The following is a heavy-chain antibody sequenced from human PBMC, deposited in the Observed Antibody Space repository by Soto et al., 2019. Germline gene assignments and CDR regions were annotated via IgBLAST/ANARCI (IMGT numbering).Heavy chain of an antibody. V-gene: IGHV4-39*01. CDR1: GGSVSNSNYY. J-gene: IGHJ4*02. CDR2: VYYRGRS. Sequence: SETLSLTXTVSGGSVSNSNYYCGWIRQSPGKGLEWIGSVYYRGRSYSKSSVKSRVTISVDTSKNQFSLNLNSVTASDTAVYYCVSQRTSVLTQAYFDYWGPGALVTVSS. D-gene: IGHD2-8*01. CDR3: VSQRTSVLTQAYFDY.